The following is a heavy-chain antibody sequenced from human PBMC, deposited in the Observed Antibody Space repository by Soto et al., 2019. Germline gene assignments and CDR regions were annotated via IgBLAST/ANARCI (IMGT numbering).Heavy chain of an antibody. V-gene: IGHV3-20*01. CDR2: INWNGGST. CDR3: XXXXXXXXXCYSPFDY. CDR1: GFTFDDYG. J-gene: IGHJ4*02. Sequence: EVQLVESGGGVVRPGGSLRLSCAASGFTFDDYGMSWVRQAPGKGLEWVSGINWNGGSTGYADSVKGRFTISRDNAXXSXXXXXXXXXXXXXXXXXXXXXXXXXXXCYSPFDYWGQGTLVTVSS. D-gene: IGHD2-15*01.